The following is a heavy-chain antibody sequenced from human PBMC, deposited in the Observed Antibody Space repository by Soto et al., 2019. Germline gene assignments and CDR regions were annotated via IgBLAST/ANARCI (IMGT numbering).Heavy chain of an antibody. V-gene: IGHV1-69*12. D-gene: IGHD6-13*01. J-gene: IGHJ6*02. Sequence: QVQLVQSGAEVKKPGSSVKVSCKASGGTFSSYAISWVRQAPGQGLEWMGGIIPIFGTANYEQKFQGRVTIYGDYSTSTANMELSSLRWEDTALYYCAYPNVAADGTKSTDYYYYGMAVWGQGATVTDS. CDR2: IIPIFGTA. CDR3: AYPNVAADGTKSTDYYYYGMAV. CDR1: GGTFSSYA.